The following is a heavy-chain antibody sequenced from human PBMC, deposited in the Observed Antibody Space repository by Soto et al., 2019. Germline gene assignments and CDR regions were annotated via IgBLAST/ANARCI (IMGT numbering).Heavy chain of an antibody. D-gene: IGHD6-13*01. CDR3: AAAKAEKAYYYYGMDV. CDR1: GFTFTSSA. V-gene: IGHV1-58*01. CDR2: IVVGSGNT. J-gene: IGHJ6*02. Sequence: SVKVSCKASGFTFTSSAVQWVRQARGQRLEWIGWIVVGSGNTNYAQKFQGRVTITRDMSTSTAYMELSSLRSEDTAVYYCAAAKAEKAYYYYGMDVWGQGTTVTVSS.